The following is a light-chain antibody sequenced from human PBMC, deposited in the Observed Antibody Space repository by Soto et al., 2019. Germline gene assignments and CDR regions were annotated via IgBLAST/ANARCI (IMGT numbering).Light chain of an antibody. V-gene: IGKV3-20*01. CDR3: QQYDSSLFT. J-gene: IGKJ1*01. Sequence: EIVLTQSPGTLSLSPGERATLSCLASQTITSNYLAWYQQKPGQAPRLLIYAASNRATGIPDRFSGSGSGTEFTLTISGLEPEDFAVYYCQQYDSSLFTFGQGTKVEIK. CDR1: QTITSNY. CDR2: AAS.